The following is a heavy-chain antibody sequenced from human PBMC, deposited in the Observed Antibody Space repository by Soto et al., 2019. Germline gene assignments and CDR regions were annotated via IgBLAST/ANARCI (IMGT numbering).Heavy chain of an antibody. V-gene: IGHV3-30-3*01. CDR3: AKDGGFDYGFWYFDN. CDR2: ISSGGSTK. CDR1: GFTFSRYT. Sequence: QVQLEESGGGVVQPGRSLRLSCAASGFTFSRYTMHWVRQAPGKGLEWVAVISSGGSTKYYADSVKGRFTISRDNSKNTLFLQMNSLRADDTAVYYCAKDGGFDYGFWYFDNWGRGNLVTVSS. J-gene: IGHJ2*01. D-gene: IGHD4-17*01.